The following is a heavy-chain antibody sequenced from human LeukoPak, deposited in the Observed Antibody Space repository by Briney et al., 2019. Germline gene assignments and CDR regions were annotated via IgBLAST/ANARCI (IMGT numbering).Heavy chain of an antibody. CDR1: GFTFSSYA. CDR3: AKAHIRFLEWFPPRNEAFDI. D-gene: IGHD3-3*01. CDR2: ISGSGGST. V-gene: IGHV3-23*01. Sequence: GGSLRLSCAASGFTFSSYARSWVRQAPGKGLEWVSAISGSGGSTYYADSEKRRFPISSDNHNHTLYLQMNSLGAEETAVYYCAKAHIRFLEWFPPRNEAFDIWGQGTMVTVSS. J-gene: IGHJ3*02.